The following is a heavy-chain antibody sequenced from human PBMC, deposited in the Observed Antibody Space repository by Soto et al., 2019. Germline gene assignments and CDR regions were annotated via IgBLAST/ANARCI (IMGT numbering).Heavy chain of an antibody. CDR3: ASEAGTTRWHYFDY. V-gene: IGHV4-30-4*01. CDR2: IYYSGST. D-gene: IGHD1-7*01. Sequence: QVQLQESGPGLVKPSQTLSLTCTVSGGSISSGDYYWSWIRQPPGKGLEWIGYIYYSGSTYYNPSLKSRVTLSVDTSNNQFSLKLSTVTAAATAVYYCASEAGTTRWHYFDYWGQGTLVTVSS. CDR1: GGSISSGDYY. J-gene: IGHJ4*02.